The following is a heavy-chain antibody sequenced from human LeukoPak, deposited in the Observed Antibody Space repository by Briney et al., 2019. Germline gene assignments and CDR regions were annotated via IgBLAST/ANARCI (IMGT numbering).Heavy chain of an antibody. D-gene: IGHD1-14*01. CDR1: GYTFTSYG. V-gene: IGHV1-18*01. J-gene: IGHJ5*02. Sequence: GASVKVSCKASGYTFTSYGISWVRQAPGQGLEWMGWISAYNGNTNYAQKLQGRVTMTTDTSTSTAYMELRSLRSDDTAVYYCARDFGHSFTTDHNWFDPWGQGTLVTVSS. CDR3: ARDFGHSFTTDHNWFDP. CDR2: ISAYNGNT.